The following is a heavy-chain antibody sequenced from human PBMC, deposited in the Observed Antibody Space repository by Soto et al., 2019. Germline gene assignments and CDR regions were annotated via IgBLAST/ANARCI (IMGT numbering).Heavy chain of an antibody. J-gene: IGHJ6*02. CDR1: GFTFSSYA. D-gene: IGHD3-3*01. CDR2: ISGSGGST. CDR3: AKNIAPQLRFLEWRYYYCMDV. Sequence: GGSLRLSCAASGFTFSSYAMSWVRQAPGKGLEWVSAISGSGGSTYYADSVKGRFTISRDNSKNTLYLQMNSLRAEDTAVYYCAKNIAPQLRFLEWRYYYCMDVWGQGTTVTVSS. V-gene: IGHV3-23*01.